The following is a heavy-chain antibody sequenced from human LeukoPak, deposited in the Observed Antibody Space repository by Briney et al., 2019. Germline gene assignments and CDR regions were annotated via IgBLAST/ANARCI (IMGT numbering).Heavy chain of an antibody. Sequence: SETLSLTCAVYGGSFSGYYWSWIRQPPGKGLEWIGEINHSGSTNYNPSLKSRVTISVDTSKNQFSLKLSSVTAADTAVYYCASSELELYYFDYWGQGTLATVSS. V-gene: IGHV4-34*01. D-gene: IGHD1-7*01. J-gene: IGHJ4*02. CDR3: ASSELELYYFDY. CDR1: GGSFSGYY. CDR2: INHSGST.